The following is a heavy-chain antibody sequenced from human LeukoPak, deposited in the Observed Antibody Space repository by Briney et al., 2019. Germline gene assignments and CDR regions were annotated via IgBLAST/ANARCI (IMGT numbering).Heavy chain of an antibody. V-gene: IGHV4-59*12. CDR3: ARVKANNWFDP. CDR2: IYYSGST. Sequence: PSETLSLTCSVSGGPISSYYWSWVRQPPGKGLEWIGYIYYSGSTNYNPSLKSRVTISVDTSKNQFSLKLSSVTAADTAVYSCARVKANNWFDPWGQGTLVTVSS. CDR1: GGPISSYY. J-gene: IGHJ5*02.